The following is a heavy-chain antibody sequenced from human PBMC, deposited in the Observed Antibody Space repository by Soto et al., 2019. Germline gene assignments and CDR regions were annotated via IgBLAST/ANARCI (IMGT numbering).Heavy chain of an antibody. CDR1: GYTLTELS. CDR3: ARRGVRDYVDIVLGY. Sequence: GASVKVSCKVSGYTLTELSMHWVRQAPGKGLEWMGGLDPEDGETIYAQKFQGRVTMTRNTSISTAYMELSSLRSEDTAVYYCARRGVRDYVDIVLGYWGQGTLVTVSS. D-gene: IGHD4-17*01. V-gene: IGHV1-24*01. CDR2: LDPEDGET. J-gene: IGHJ4*02.